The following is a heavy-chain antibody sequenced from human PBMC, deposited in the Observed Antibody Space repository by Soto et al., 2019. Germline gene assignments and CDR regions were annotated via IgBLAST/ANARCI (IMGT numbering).Heavy chain of an antibody. J-gene: IGHJ6*03. V-gene: IGHV1-69*02. Sequence: SVKVSCKASGGTFSSYTISWVRQAPGQGLEWMGRIIPILGIANYAQKFQGRVTITRDMSTSTAYMELSSLRSEDTAVYYCAADPLTTVTKYYYYYYMDVWGKGTTVTVSS. CDR2: IIPILGIA. CDR1: GGTFSSYT. D-gene: IGHD4-17*01. CDR3: AADPLTTVTKYYYYYYMDV.